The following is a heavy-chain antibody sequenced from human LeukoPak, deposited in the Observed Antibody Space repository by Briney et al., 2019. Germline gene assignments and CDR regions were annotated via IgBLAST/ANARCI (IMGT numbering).Heavy chain of an antibody. J-gene: IGHJ6*02. Sequence: GGSLRLSCVASGFTFSAYAMTWVRQAPGKGLEWVSSIGSDNKPHYSESVKGRFAISSDNSKNTLFLQLHNLRVEDTALYYCARDLHYHVAMDVWGQGTTVTVCS. V-gene: IGHV3-23*01. CDR1: GFTFSAYA. CDR3: ARDLHYHVAMDV. D-gene: IGHD1-26*01. CDR2: IGSDNKP.